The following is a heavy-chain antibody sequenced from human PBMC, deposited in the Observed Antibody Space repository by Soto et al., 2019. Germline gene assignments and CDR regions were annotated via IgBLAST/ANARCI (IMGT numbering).Heavy chain of an antibody. D-gene: IGHD5-12*01. CDR1: GGSINSGEYS. CDR2: IYHSGTT. J-gene: IGHJ6*02. V-gene: IGHV4-30-2*01. CDR3: ARAALRLSNGVDV. Sequence: QLQLQESGSGLVKPSETLSLTCAVSGGSINSGEYSWSWIRQPPGKGLEWIAYIYHSGTTYYNPSLKSRVSMSLDTYKNQFSLRLSSVTAADTAVYYCARAALRLSNGVDVWGQGTTVTVSS.